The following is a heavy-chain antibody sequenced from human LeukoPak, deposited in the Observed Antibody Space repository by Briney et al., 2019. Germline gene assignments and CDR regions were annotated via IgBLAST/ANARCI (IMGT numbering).Heavy chain of an antibody. CDR3: AKYRRIAAAGNYFDY. V-gene: IGHV3-23*01. J-gene: IGHJ4*02. CDR1: VFTFSTYA. CDR2: ISGSGANT. Sequence: GGSLRLSCAASVFTFSTYAMSWVRQAPGKGLEWVSTISGSGANTYYADSVRGRFTISRDNSKNTLYLQMNSLRAEDTAVYYCAKYRRIAAAGNYFDYWGQGTLVTVSS. D-gene: IGHD6-13*01.